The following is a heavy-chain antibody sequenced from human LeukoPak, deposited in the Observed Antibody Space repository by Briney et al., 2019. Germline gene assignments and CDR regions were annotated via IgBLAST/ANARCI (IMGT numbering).Heavy chain of an antibody. CDR3: AREGGLQLWGFGY. D-gene: IGHD5-18*01. CDR2: ISSSSSYM. Sequence: EGSLRLSCAASGFTFSSYSMNWVRQAPGKGLEWVSSISSSSSYMYYADSVKGRFTISRDNAKNSLYLQMNSLRAEDTAVYYCAREGGLQLWGFGYWGQGTLVTVSS. V-gene: IGHV3-21*01. J-gene: IGHJ4*02. CDR1: GFTFSSYS.